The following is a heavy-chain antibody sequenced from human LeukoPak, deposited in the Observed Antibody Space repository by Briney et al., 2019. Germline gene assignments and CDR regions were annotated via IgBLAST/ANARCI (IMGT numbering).Heavy chain of an antibody. V-gene: IGHV1-69*05. CDR1: GGTFSSYA. J-gene: IGHJ1*01. Sequence: SVKVSCKASGGTFSSYAISWVRQAPGQGLEWMGRITPIFGTANYAQKFQGRVTITTDESTSTAYMELSSLRSEDTAVYYCARGRVYYYDSSGYYVYFQHWGQGTLVTVSS. D-gene: IGHD3-22*01. CDR3: ARGRVYYYDSSGYYVYFQH. CDR2: ITPIFGTA.